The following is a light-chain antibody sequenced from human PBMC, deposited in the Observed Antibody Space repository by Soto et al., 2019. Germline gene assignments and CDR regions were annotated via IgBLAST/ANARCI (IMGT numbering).Light chain of an antibody. J-gene: IGLJ3*02. CDR3: AAWDDSLNGWV. Sequence: QSVLTQPPSASGTPGRRVTISCSGSNSNIGSNSVNWSQQLPGTAPKLFIYTNNQRPSGVPARFSGSRSGTSASLAISGLQSEDEADYYCAAWDDSLNGWVFGGGTKLTVL. V-gene: IGLV1-44*01. CDR1: NSNIGSNS. CDR2: TNN.